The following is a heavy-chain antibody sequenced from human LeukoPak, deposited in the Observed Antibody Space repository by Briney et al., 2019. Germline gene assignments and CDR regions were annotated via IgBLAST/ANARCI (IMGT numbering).Heavy chain of an antibody. D-gene: IGHD3-22*01. J-gene: IGHJ2*01. CDR3: ARGVSYYYDNSGHPGWYFDL. V-gene: IGHV3-13*01. CDR2: IRTTGDT. Sequence: GGSLRLSCAVSGFTFNYYDMHWVRQAPGKRLEWVSAIRTTGDTHYPDSVKGRFAMSREDAKNSVHLQMNTLRAGDTAVYYCARGVSYYYDNSGHPGWYFDLWGRGTLVTVSP. CDR1: GFTFNYYD.